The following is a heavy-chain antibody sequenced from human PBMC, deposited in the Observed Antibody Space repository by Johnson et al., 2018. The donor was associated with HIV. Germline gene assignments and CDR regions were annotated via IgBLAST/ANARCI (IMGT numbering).Heavy chain of an antibody. CDR3: AKEAAGRWDLAIWAAFDI. Sequence: QVQLVESGGGVVQPGGSLRLSCAASGFTFSDYGMHWVRQAPGKGLEWVSFIQYDESNKYYADSVKGRFTMSRDISKNTLHLQMNSLRVEDTALYYCAKEAAGRWDLAIWAAFDIWGQGTMVTVSS. CDR2: IQYDESNK. J-gene: IGHJ3*02. D-gene: IGHD1-26*01. V-gene: IGHV3-30*02. CDR1: GFTFSDYG.